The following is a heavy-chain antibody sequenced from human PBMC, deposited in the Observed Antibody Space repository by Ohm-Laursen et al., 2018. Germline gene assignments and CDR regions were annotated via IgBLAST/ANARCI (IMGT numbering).Heavy chain of an antibody. Sequence: ASVTASCKASGYTFTSYGISWVRQAPGQGLEWMGWISAYNGNTNYAQKLQGRVTMTTDTSTSTAYMELRSLRSDDTAVYYCAREGRPYYDYVWGSYRQFDYWGQGTLVTVSS. CDR3: AREGRPYYDYVWGSYRQFDY. CDR2: ISAYNGNT. CDR1: GYTFTSYG. J-gene: IGHJ4*02. V-gene: IGHV1-18*01. D-gene: IGHD3-16*02.